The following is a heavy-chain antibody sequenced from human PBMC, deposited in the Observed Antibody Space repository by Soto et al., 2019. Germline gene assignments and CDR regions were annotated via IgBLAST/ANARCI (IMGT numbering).Heavy chain of an antibody. Sequence: EVQLLESGGGLVQPGGSLRLSCAASGFTFSSYAMSWVRQAPGKGLEWVSAISGSCGSTYYADSVKGRFTISRDNSKNTLYLQMNSLRAEDTAVYYCAKDPYSGSYFSWFDPWGQGTMVTVSS. J-gene: IGHJ5*02. D-gene: IGHD1-26*01. CDR2: ISGSCGST. CDR3: AKDPYSGSYFSWFDP. CDR1: GFTFSSYA. V-gene: IGHV3-23*01.